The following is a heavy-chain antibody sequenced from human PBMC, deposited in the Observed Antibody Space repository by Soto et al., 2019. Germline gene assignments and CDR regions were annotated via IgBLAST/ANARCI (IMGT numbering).Heavy chain of an antibody. J-gene: IGHJ6*02. CDR3: AREGAGIAAAGTRAYYYYGMGV. Sequence: SETLSLTCTVSGGSISSYYWSWIRQPPGKGLEWIGYIYYSGSTNYNPSLKSRVTISVDTSKNQFSLKLSSVTAADTAVYYCAREGAGIAAAGTRAYYYYGMGVWGQGTTVTVSS. CDR1: GGSISSYY. CDR2: IYYSGST. D-gene: IGHD6-13*01. V-gene: IGHV4-59*01.